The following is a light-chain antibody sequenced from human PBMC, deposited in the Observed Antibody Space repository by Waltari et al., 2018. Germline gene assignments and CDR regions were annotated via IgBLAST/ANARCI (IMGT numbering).Light chain of an antibody. CDR2: VNSDGSH. V-gene: IGLV4-69*01. Sequence: QLVLTQSPSASASLGASVKLTCTLSSGHSTNVIAWLQKRPEKGPRYLMKVNSDGSHNTGDEIPDGFSGSSSGAERYLTISSIQSEEEADYYCQTGGHGTWVFGGGTKLTVL. CDR1: SGHSTNV. CDR3: QTGGHGTWV. J-gene: IGLJ3*02.